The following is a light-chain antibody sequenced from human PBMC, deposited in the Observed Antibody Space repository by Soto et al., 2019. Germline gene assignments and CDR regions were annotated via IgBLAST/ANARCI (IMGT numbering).Light chain of an antibody. V-gene: IGKV3-15*01. CDR3: EQYNNWPIT. J-gene: IGKJ5*01. CDR1: QYIGSN. Sequence: EIVMTQSPATLSVSPGERATLSCRASQYIGSNLAWYQQKPGQAPRLLIYGASTRATGIPARFSGSGSGTEFTLTISSLQSEDFAVYYCEQYNNWPITFGQGTDWR. CDR2: GAS.